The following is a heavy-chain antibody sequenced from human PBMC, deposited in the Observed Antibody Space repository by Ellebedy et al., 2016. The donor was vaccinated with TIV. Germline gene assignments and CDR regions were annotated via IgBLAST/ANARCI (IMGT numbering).Heavy chain of an antibody. J-gene: IGHJ4*02. CDR2: IYPCDSDT. CDR3: ARDSSGSLDY. D-gene: IGHD3-10*01. Sequence: GESLKISCKGSGYTFTTWIAWVRQMPGKGREWMGIIYPCDSDTRYSPSFQGQVTISADKSVSTAYLQWSSLKASDTAMYYCARDSSGSLDYWGQGTLVTVSS. CDR1: GYTFTTW. V-gene: IGHV5-51*01.